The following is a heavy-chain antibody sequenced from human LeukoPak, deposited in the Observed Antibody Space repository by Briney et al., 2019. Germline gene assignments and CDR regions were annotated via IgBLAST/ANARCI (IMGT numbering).Heavy chain of an antibody. J-gene: IGHJ6*02. CDR1: GFTFSNFA. D-gene: IGHD2/OR15-2a*01. Sequence: GGSLRLSCAASGFTFSNFAMTWVRQAPGKGLEWVSSIVGSSSTYYADSLKGRFTISRDNAKNSLYLQMNSLRAEDTAVYYCARDPGNYYGMDVWGQGTTVTVSS. CDR2: IVGSSST. V-gene: IGHV3-21*01. CDR3: ARDPGNYYGMDV.